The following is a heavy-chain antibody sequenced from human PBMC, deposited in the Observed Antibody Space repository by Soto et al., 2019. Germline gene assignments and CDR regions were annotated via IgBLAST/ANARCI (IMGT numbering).Heavy chain of an antibody. J-gene: IGHJ6*02. CDR3: AREYDFWSGYPLAV. D-gene: IGHD3-3*01. CDR1: GFTFSSYG. V-gene: IGHV3-53*01. Sequence: GGSLRLSCAASGFTFSSYGMHWVRQAPGKGLEWVSVIYSGGSTYYADSVKGRFTISRDNSKNTLYLQMNSLRAEDTAVYYCAREYDFWSGYPLAVWGQGTMVTVSS. CDR2: IYSGGST.